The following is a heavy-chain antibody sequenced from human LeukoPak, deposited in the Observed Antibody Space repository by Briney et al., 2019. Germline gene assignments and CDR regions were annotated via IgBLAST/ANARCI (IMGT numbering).Heavy chain of an antibody. V-gene: IGHV1-18*01. CDR1: GYTLTSYG. J-gene: IGHJ4*02. Sequence: ASVKVSCKTSGYTLTSYGITCVGQAPGQGLEWTGWVSPYNGNTNYAQKLQGRVTMTTDTSTRTAYVELRSMRSDDTAVYFCAREITTGNFDYWGRGTLVSVSS. CDR2: VSPYNGNT. CDR3: AREITTGNFDY. D-gene: IGHD4-11*01.